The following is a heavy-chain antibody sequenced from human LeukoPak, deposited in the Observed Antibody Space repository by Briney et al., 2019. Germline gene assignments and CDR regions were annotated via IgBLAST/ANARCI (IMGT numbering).Heavy chain of an antibody. CDR2: IKQDGSEK. CDR3: VRDLDALDY. CDR1: GFTFSSYW. Sequence: GGSLRLSCAASGFTFSSYWMSWVRQAPGKGLEWVANIKQDGSEKYYVDSVKGRFTISRDNAKNSVYLQMNRLRDEDTAVYYCVRDLDALDYWGQGTLVTVSS. J-gene: IGHJ4*02. V-gene: IGHV3-7*01.